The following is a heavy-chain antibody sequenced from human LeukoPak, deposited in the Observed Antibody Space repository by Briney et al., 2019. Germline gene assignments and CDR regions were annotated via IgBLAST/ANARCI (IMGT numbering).Heavy chain of an antibody. J-gene: IGHJ4*02. CDR3: AKEGNDYGANSIDY. CDR1: GGSISRHY. CDR2: MFFTGDT. D-gene: IGHD4-23*01. V-gene: IGHV4-59*11. Sequence: SETLSLTCTVSGGSISRHYWGWLRQPPGKGLEWIGWMFFTGDTNYNPSLKSRVTISVDHSKNQFSLKLTSVTAADTAVYYCAKEGNDYGANSIDYWGQGTLVTVSS.